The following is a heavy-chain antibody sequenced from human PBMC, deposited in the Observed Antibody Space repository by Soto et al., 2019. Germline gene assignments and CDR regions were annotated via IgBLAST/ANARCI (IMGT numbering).Heavy chain of an antibody. CDR3: ASGANYAASYYDMVV. V-gene: IGHV1-69*12. Sequence: QVQLLQSGAEVKKPGSSVRVSCMTSGGTFTSYALNWVRQAPGQGPEWMGVIIPIFGTPIYAQKFQGSLTLTADGSTSTISMELSSLTSEDTAVYYCASGANYAASYYDMVVWGQGTTVIVSS. D-gene: IGHD1-7*01. J-gene: IGHJ6*02. CDR1: GGTFTSYA. CDR2: IIPIFGTP.